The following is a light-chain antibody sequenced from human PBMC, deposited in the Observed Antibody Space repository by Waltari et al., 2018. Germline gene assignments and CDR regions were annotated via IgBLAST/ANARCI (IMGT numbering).Light chain of an antibody. Sequence: DIQMTQSPSSVSASMGDTVTISCRGSQDILSWLAWFQQKPGTAPKLLIYGASNLKGGVPSRFSGSGSGTQFTLSISSLHPEDFATYYCQQVHIFPFTFGPGTKVDLK. CDR3: QQVHIFPFT. J-gene: IGKJ3*01. V-gene: IGKV1-12*01. CDR2: GAS. CDR1: QDILSW.